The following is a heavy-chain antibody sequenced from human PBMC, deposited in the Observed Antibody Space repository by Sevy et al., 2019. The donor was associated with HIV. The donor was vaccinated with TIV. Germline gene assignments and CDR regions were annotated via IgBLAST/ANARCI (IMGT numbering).Heavy chain of an antibody. Sequence: GGSLRLSCAASGFTFSISDMNWVRRAPEKGLEWVSYISSRSSTIYYADSVKGRFTISRDNAKNSLYLQMNSLRDDDTAVYYCASGSNHKNFDYWGQGTLVTVSS. V-gene: IGHV3-48*02. CDR3: ASGSNHKNFDY. J-gene: IGHJ4*02. CDR2: ISSRSSTI. D-gene: IGHD3-10*01. CDR1: GFTFSISD.